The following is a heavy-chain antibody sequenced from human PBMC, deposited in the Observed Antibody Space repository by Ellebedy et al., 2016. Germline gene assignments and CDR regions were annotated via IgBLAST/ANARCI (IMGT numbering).Heavy chain of an antibody. V-gene: IGHV3-NL1*01. CDR3: ARGAHSSGFCDVFDV. Sequence: GGSLRLXCAASGFTFSPYGMHWVRQAPGKGLEWVSAISTEDDSKYYADSLQGRFSISRDSPKNTVYLRMTGLRPDDTAVYFCARGAHSSGFCDVFDVWGRGTMVSVSS. J-gene: IGHJ3*01. CDR2: ISTEDDSK. CDR1: GFTFSPYG. D-gene: IGHD3-22*01.